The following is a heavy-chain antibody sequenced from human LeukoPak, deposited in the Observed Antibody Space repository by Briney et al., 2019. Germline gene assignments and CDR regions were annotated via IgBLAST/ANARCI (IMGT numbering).Heavy chain of an antibody. CDR2: ISGSGGST. J-gene: IGHJ4*02. Sequence: GGSLRLSCAASGFTFSSYEMNWVRQAPGKGLEWISLISGSGGSTSYADSVKGRFTISRDNSKNTLYLQMNSLRAEDAAVYYCAKDYYGGHSYGPFDYWGQGTLVTVSS. CDR3: AKDYYGGHSYGPFDY. V-gene: IGHV3-23*01. CDR1: GFTFSSYE. D-gene: IGHD5-18*01.